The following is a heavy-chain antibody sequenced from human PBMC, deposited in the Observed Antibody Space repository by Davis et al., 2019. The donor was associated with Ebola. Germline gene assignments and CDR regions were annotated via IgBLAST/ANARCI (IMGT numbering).Heavy chain of an antibody. J-gene: IGHJ4*02. D-gene: IGHD5-18*01. V-gene: IGHV3-30*02. CDR1: GFPFSKYW. Sequence: GESLKISCAVSGFPFSKYWMYWVRQAPGKGLEWVAFIRFDGTDKYYADSVKGRFTISRDNSKNTLYLQMNSLRAEDTAVYYCGRGAWLTFRGQGTLVIVSS. CDR2: IRFDGTDK. CDR3: GRGAWLTF.